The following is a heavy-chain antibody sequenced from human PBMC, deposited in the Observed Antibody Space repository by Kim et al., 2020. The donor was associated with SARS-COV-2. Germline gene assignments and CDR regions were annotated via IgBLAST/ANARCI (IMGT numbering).Heavy chain of an antibody. CDR3: ARHRIAAAGTKDNWFDP. J-gene: IGHJ5*02. Sequence: SETLSLTCTVSGGSISSSSYYWGWIRQPPGKGLEWIGSIYYSGSTYYNPSLKSRVTISVDTSKNQFSLKLSSVTAADTAVYYCARHRIAAAGTKDNWFDPWGQGTLVTVSS. CDR1: GGSISSSSYY. CDR2: IYYSGST. D-gene: IGHD6-13*01. V-gene: IGHV4-39*01.